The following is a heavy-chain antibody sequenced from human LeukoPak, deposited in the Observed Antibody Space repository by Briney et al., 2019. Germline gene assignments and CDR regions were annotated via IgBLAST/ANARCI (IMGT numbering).Heavy chain of an antibody. J-gene: IGHJ6*03. V-gene: IGHV1-18*01. D-gene: IGHD3-16*02. CDR2: ISAYNGNT. CDR3: ARDQGMITFGGVIAPPVGHYYYYMDV. CDR1: GYTFTSCG. Sequence: GASVKVSCKASGYTFTSCGISWVRQAPGQGLEWMGWISAYNGNTNYTQKLQGRVTMTTDTSTSTAYMELRSLRSDDTAVYYCARDQGMITFGGVIAPPVGHYYYYMDVWGKGTTVTVSS.